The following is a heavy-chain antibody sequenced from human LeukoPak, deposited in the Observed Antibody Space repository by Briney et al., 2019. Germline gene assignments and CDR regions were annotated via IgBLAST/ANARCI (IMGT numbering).Heavy chain of an antibody. V-gene: IGHV3-33*06. D-gene: IGHD2-15*01. CDR1: GFTFSSYG. Sequence: PGRSLRLSCAASGFTFSSYGMHWVRQAPGKGLEWLAVIWYDGSNKYYADSVKGRFTISRDNSKNTLYLQMNSLRAEDTAVYYCAKAALRYCSGGSCYIDYWGQGTLVTVSS. CDR2: IWYDGSNK. CDR3: AKAALRYCSGGSCYIDY. J-gene: IGHJ4*02.